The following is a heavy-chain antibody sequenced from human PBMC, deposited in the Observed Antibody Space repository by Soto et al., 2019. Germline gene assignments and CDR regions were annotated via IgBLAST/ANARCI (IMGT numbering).Heavy chain of an antibody. Sequence: GGSLRLSCAASGFTFDDYAMHWVRQAPGKGLEWVSLISGDGGSTYYADSVKGRFTISRDNSKNSLYLQMNSLRTEDTALYYCAKSVDIGATTYYYYGMDVWGQGTTVTVSS. J-gene: IGHJ6*02. D-gene: IGHD5-12*01. CDR2: ISGDGGST. CDR1: GFTFDDYA. CDR3: AKSVDIGATTYYYYGMDV. V-gene: IGHV3-43*02.